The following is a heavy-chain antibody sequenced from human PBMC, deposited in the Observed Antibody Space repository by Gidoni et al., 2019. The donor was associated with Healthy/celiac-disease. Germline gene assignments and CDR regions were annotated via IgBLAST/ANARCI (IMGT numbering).Heavy chain of an antibody. Sequence: QLQLQESGPGLVKPSETLSLTCTVPGGSISSRRYYWGWIRQPPGKGLAWIGSIDYSGSTYSNPSLSSRVTISVDTSKNQFSLKLSSVTAADTAVYYCARRHIAAAGRIDYWGQGTLVTVSS. CDR3: ARRHIAAAGRIDY. CDR2: IDYSGST. V-gene: IGHV4-39*01. CDR1: GGSISSRRYY. J-gene: IGHJ4*02. D-gene: IGHD6-13*01.